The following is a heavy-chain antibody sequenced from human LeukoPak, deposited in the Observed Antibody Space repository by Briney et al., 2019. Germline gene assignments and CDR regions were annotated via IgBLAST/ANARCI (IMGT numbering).Heavy chain of an antibody. V-gene: IGHV3-23*01. D-gene: IGHD3-3*01. Sequence: GGSLRLSCAASGFTFSSYAMSWVRQAPGKGLEWVSAISGSGGSTYYADSVKGRFTISRDNSKNTLYLQMNSLRAEDTAVYYCAKGVKIFGVVITLDYWGQGTLVTVTS. CDR2: ISGSGGST. J-gene: IGHJ4*02. CDR3: AKGVKIFGVVITLDY. CDR1: GFTFSSYA.